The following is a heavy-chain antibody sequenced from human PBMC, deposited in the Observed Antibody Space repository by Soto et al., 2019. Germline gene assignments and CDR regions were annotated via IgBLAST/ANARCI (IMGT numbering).Heavy chain of an antibody. D-gene: IGHD4-17*01. CDR3: AKVGVYYGDYRVDY. Sequence: GGSLRLSCAASGFTFSSYGMHWVRQAPGKGLEWVAVISYDGSNKYYADSVKGRFTISRDNSKNTLYLQMNSLRAEDTAVYYCAKVGVYYGDYRVDYWGQGTLVTVSS. J-gene: IGHJ4*02. CDR1: GFTFSSYG. V-gene: IGHV3-30*18. CDR2: ISYDGSNK.